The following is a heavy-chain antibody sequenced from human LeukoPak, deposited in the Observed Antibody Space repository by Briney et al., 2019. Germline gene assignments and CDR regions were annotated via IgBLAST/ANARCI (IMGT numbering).Heavy chain of an antibody. CDR3: ASVSSVVSYGYGFDY. D-gene: IGHD5-18*01. CDR2: MNPNSGNT. CDR1: GYTFTSYD. V-gene: IGHV1-8*03. J-gene: IGHJ4*02. Sequence: AASVKVSCKASGYTFTSYDINWVRQATGQGLEWMGWMNPNSGNTGYAQKFQGRVTITRNTSISTAYMELSSLRSEDTAVYYCASVSSVVSYGYGFDYWGQGTLVTVSS.